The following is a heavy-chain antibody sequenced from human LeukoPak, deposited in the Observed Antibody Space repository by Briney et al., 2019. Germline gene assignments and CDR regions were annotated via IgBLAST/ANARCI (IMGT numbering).Heavy chain of an antibody. Sequence: TSETLSLTCTVSGGSISSYYWSWIRQPPGKGLEWLGEINHSGSTHYNPSLKSRVTISVDTSKNQFSLKLSSVTAADTAVYYCAREPTLPGIVAAGRWAFDIWGQGTMVTVSS. J-gene: IGHJ3*02. CDR3: AREPTLPGIVAAGRWAFDI. CDR2: INHSGST. V-gene: IGHV4-34*01. D-gene: IGHD6-13*01. CDR1: GGSISSYY.